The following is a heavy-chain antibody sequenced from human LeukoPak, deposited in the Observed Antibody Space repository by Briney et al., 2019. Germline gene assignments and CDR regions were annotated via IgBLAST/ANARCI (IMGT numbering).Heavy chain of an antibody. Sequence: ASVKVSCKASGYTFYMHWVRQAPGQGLEWMGRINPISGGTNYAQKFQGRVTMTRDTSISTAYMELSRLRSDDTAVYYCAKNTPYRRFLEWLTLTDYWGQGTLVTVSS. D-gene: IGHD3-3*01. J-gene: IGHJ4*02. V-gene: IGHV1-2*06. CDR2: INPISGGT. CDR3: AKNTPYRRFLEWLTLTDY. CDR1: GYTFY.